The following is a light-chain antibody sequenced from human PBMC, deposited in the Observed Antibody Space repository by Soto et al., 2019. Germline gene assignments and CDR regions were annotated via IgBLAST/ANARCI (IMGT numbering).Light chain of an antibody. CDR2: GAS. CDR1: QKISSRY. J-gene: IGKJ5*01. Sequence: VLTQSPGTVSLSPGERATLSCRASQKISSRYLAWYLQKPGQAPRFLIYGASSRATGIPDRFSGSGSGTDFTLTISRLEPEDFAVYYCQQYGGTPPITFGQGTRPEIK. V-gene: IGKV3-20*01. CDR3: QQYGGTPPIT.